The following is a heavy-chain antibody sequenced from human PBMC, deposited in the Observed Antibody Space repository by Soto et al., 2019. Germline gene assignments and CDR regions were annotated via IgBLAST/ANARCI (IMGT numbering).Heavy chain of an antibody. CDR3: ARPRTTTQRYFDY. CDR1: GFIFGSYA. CDR2: ISGSGGST. D-gene: IGHD4-4*01. J-gene: IGHJ4*02. V-gene: IGHV3-23*01. Sequence: GGSLRLSCAASGFIFGSYAMSWVRQAPGKGLEWVSGISGSGGSTYYADSVKGRFTISRDNSKNTLYLKMNSLRADDTAVYYCARPRTTTQRYFDYWGQGTLVTVSS.